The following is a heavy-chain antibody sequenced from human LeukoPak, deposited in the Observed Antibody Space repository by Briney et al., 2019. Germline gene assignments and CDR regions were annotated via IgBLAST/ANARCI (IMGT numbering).Heavy chain of an antibody. J-gene: IGHJ4*02. D-gene: IGHD1-26*01. Sequence: SETLSLTCTVSGGSISSSSYYWGWIRQPPGKGLEWIGSIYYSGSTYYNPSLKSRVTISVDTSKNQFSLQLNSVTPEDTAVYYCARARIIGSYLFDYWGQGTLVTVSS. CDR1: GGSISSSSYY. V-gene: IGHV4-39*01. CDR3: ARARIIGSYLFDY. CDR2: IYYSGST.